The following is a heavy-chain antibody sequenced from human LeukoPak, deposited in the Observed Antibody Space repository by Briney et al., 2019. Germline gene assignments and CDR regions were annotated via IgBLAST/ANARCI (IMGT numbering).Heavy chain of an antibody. Sequence: SETLSLTCTVSGGSISSYYWSWIRQPPGKGLEWIGYIYYSGSTNYNPSLKSRVTISVDTSKNQFSLKLSSVTAADTAVYYCARSYHGYCSSTSCYTHDPSDAFDIWGQGTMVTVSS. CDR3: ARSYHGYCSSTSCYTHDPSDAFDI. D-gene: IGHD2-2*02. CDR2: IYYSGST. V-gene: IGHV4-59*01. CDR1: GGSISSYY. J-gene: IGHJ3*02.